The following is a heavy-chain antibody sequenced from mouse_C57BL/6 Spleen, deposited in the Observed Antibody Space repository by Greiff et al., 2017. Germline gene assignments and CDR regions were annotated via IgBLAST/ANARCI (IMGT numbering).Heavy chain of an antibody. D-gene: IGHD1-1*01. CDR1: GYTFTEYT. CDR2: FYPGSGSI. J-gene: IGHJ4*01. Sequence: QVQLQQSGAELVKPGASVKLSCKASGYTFTEYTIHWVKQRPGQGLEWIGWFYPGSGSIKYNEKFKDKATLTADNSSSTVYMVLSRLTSEDSSVYFCARREGITTGVANPAMDYWGQGTSVTVSS. CDR3: ARREGITTGVANPAMDY. V-gene: IGHV1-62-2*01.